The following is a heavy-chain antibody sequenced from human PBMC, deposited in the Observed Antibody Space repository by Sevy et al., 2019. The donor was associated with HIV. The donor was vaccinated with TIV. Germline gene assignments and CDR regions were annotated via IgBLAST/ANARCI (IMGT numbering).Heavy chain of an antibody. CDR2: IYTSGSS. J-gene: IGHJ5*02. Sequence: SETLSLTCTVSGGSISSYYWSWIRQPAGKGLEWIGRIYTSGSSNYDLCLKSRVTMSVDTSKNQFSLKLSSVTAADTAVYYCARDRPEPQQLYYYDSSGPETATDWFDPWGQGTLVTVSS. D-gene: IGHD3-22*01. CDR3: ARDRPEPQQLYYYDSSGPETATDWFDP. CDR1: GGSISSYY. V-gene: IGHV4-4*07.